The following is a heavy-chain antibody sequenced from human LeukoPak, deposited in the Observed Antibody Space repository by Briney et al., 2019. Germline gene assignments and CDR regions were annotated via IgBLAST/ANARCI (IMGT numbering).Heavy chain of an antibody. Sequence: AASVKVSCKASGYTFTDYYMHWVRQAPGQGLEWMGCINLYSGGAHYAQKFQDWLSMTRGTSINTAYMELSSLRSDDTAVYYCARDILGRSNGGSNYFGMEVWGQGTTVTVSS. CDR2: INLYSGGA. J-gene: IGHJ6*02. CDR1: GYTFTDYY. D-gene: IGHD2-15*01. V-gene: IGHV1-2*04. CDR3: ARDILGRSNGGSNYFGMEV.